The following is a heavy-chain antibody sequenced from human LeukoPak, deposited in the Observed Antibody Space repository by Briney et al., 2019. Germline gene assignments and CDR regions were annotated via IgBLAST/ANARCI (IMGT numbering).Heavy chain of an antibody. CDR3: ARLSSSSWYSYYYMDV. CDR2: IYTSGST. D-gene: IGHD6-13*01. CDR1: GGSISSYY. V-gene: IGHV4-4*07. J-gene: IGHJ6*03. Sequence: SETLSLTCTVSGGSISSYYWSWIRQPAGKGLEWIGRIYTSGSTNYNPSLKSRVTMSVDTSKNQFSLKLSSVTAADTAVYYCARLSSSSWYSYYYMDVWGKGTTVTISS.